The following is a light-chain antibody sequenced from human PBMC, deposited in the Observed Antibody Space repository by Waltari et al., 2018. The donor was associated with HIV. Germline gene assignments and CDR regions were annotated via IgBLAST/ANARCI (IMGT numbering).Light chain of an antibody. Sequence: NQSPSLSASIGDRVTLYCQATENVSNFVAWYQQKPGTAHKLLIYGASVLQGGVPSRFSGSGSGTDFALAIGCLQSDDLATYFCQQYSIFPLTFGPGT. CDR1: ENVSNF. CDR2: GAS. CDR3: QQYSIFPLT. V-gene: IGKV1D-8*01. J-gene: IGKJ2*01.